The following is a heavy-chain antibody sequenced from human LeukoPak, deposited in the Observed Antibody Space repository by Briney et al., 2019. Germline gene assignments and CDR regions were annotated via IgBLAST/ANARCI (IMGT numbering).Heavy chain of an antibody. V-gene: IGHV3-30*02. D-gene: IGHD6-6*01. J-gene: IGHJ4*02. CDR2: IRYDGSNK. Sequence: PGGSLRLSCAASGFTFSSYGMHWVRQAPGKGLEWVAFIRYDGSNKYYADSVKGRFTISRDNSKNTLYLQMNSLRAEDTAVYYCAKDLGMAARIFDYWGQGTLVTVSS. CDR1: GFTFSSYG. CDR3: AKDLGMAARIFDY.